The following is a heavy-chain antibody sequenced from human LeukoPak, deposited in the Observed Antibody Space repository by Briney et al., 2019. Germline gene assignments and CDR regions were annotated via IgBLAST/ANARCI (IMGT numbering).Heavy chain of an antibody. V-gene: IGHV4-59*08. J-gene: IGHJ4*02. Sequence: PSETLSLTCTVSDGSITNNDWSWVRQTPGKGLEFIGYVHYSGTTNYNPSLRSRVTISIDTSRKHFFLKLNSVTAADTAVYYCARSTIFAVPAPFGYWGQGILVTVSS. CDR2: VHYSGTT. CDR3: ARSTIFAVPAPFGY. CDR1: DGSITNND. D-gene: IGHD3-3*01.